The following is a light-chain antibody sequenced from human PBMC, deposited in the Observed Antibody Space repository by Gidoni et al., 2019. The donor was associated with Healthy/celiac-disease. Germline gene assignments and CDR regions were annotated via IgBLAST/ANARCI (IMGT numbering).Light chain of an antibody. V-gene: IGKV3-11*01. CDR3: QQRSNWPRSIT. Sequence: PGERATLSCRASQSVSSYLAWYQQKPGQAPRLLIYDASNRATGIPARFSGSGSGTDFTLTISSLEPEDFAVYYCQQRSNWPRSITFGQGTRLEIK. J-gene: IGKJ5*01. CDR1: QSVSSY. CDR2: DAS.